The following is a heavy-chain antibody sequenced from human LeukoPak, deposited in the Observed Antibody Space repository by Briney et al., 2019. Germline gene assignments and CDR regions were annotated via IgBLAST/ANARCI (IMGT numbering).Heavy chain of an antibody. J-gene: IGHJ4*02. CDR2: IKGDGSGK. CDR1: GFTFSGSW. D-gene: IGHD1/OR15-1a*01. V-gene: IGHV3-7*01. Sequence: GGSLRLSCAASGFTFSGSWKSWVRQAPGKGLEWVATIKGDGSGKFYVDSVKGRFAISRDDAKSSLFLQMDSLRSEDTAVYYCTKNTHDYWGQGTLVTVSS. CDR3: TKNTHDY.